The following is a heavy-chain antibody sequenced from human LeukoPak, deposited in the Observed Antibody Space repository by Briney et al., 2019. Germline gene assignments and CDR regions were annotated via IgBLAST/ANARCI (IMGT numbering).Heavy chain of an antibody. D-gene: IGHD2-15*01. CDR1: GFTISSYE. CDR2: ISSSGSTI. Sequence: GGSLRLSCAASGFTISSYEMNWVRQAPGKGLEWVSYISSSGSTIYYADSVEGRFTISRDSGKNSLYLQMNSLRAEDTAVYYCAGGAGWLSDYWGQGTLVTVSS. V-gene: IGHV3-48*03. CDR3: AGGAGWLSDY. J-gene: IGHJ4*02.